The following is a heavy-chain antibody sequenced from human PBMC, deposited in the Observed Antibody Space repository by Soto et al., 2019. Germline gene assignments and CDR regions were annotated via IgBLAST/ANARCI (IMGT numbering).Heavy chain of an antibody. J-gene: IGHJ5*02. CDR2: IYYSGST. CDR3: ARSIDP. CDR1: GESDLCVCYY. Sequence: SGTIYHTCQISGESDLCVCYYWSWIRQHPGKGLEWIGYIYYSGSTYYNPSLKSRVTISVDTSKNQFSLKLSSVTAADTAVYYCARSIDPWGQGTLVTVS. V-gene: IGHV4-31*03.